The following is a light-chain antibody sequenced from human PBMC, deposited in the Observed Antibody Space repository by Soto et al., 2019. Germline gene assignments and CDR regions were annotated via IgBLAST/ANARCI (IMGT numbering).Light chain of an antibody. V-gene: IGLV2-18*02. Sequence: QSVLTQPPSVSGSPGQSVTISRTGTSSDIGRHNHVSWYQQPPGTAPKLMIYELINRPSGVPGRFSGSKSGNTASLTISGLQAEDEADYYCSSFTSSSTWVFGGGTKVTVL. CDR1: SSDIGRHNH. CDR2: ELI. J-gene: IGLJ3*02. CDR3: SSFTSSSTWV.